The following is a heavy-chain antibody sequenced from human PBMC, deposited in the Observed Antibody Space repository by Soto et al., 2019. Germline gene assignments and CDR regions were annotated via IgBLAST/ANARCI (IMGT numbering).Heavy chain of an antibody. V-gene: IGHV3-23*01. Sequence: GGSLRLSCTASGFTFSKFAMTWVRQAPGKGLECVSGIFGSGGGIEYADSVKGRFTIPRDNSKNTLYLQMTNLRADDTAVYYCAKDAVSGDGLWLMDHWGQGTQVTVSS. J-gene: IGHJ4*02. CDR2: IFGSGGGI. CDR3: AKDAVSGDGLWLMDH. CDR1: GFTFSKFA. D-gene: IGHD2-21*02.